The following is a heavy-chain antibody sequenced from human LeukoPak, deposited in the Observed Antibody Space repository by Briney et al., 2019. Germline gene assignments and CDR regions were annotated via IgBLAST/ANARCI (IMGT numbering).Heavy chain of an antibody. CDR2: IYSGGST. Sequence: TGGSLRLSCAASGFTVSSNYMSWVRQAPGKGLEWVSVIYSGGSTYYADSVKGRFTISRDNSKNTLYLQMNSLRAEDTAVYYCARDSVHGYYDSSGYSALFDQWGQGTLVTVSS. CDR1: GFTVSSNY. V-gene: IGHV3-66*01. D-gene: IGHD3-22*01. J-gene: IGHJ4*02. CDR3: ARDSVHGYYDSSGYSALFDQ.